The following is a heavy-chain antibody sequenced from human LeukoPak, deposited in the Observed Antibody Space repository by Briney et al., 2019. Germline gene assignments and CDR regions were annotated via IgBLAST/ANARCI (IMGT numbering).Heavy chain of an antibody. V-gene: IGHV3-74*01. Sequence: GGSLRLSCAASGFTFSRYWMHWVRQSPGKGLVWVSGINSDGSSTSYADSVKGRFTISRDNAKNTVYLQMNSLRAEDTAVYHCATSRTFDYWGQGTLVTVSS. CDR3: ATSRTFDY. CDR2: INSDGSST. CDR1: GFTFSRYW. J-gene: IGHJ4*02.